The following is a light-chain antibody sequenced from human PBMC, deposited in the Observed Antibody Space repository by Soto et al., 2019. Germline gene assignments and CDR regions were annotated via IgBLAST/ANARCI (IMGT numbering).Light chain of an antibody. CDR1: QSVRSKY. CDR2: GAS. V-gene: IGKV3-20*01. J-gene: IGKJ2*01. Sequence: EIVLTQSPGTLSLSPGERATLSCRASQSVRSKYLAWYRQKPGQAPRLLIYGASSRATGIPDRFSGTGSGTDFTLTISRLEPEDFAVYYCQQYGGSPYTFGQGTKLEI. CDR3: QQYGGSPYT.